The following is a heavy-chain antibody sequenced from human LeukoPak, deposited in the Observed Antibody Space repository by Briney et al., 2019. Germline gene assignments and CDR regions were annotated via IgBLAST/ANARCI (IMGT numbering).Heavy chain of an antibody. V-gene: IGHV4-39*07. CDR1: GGSIGGSGYY. D-gene: IGHD6-25*01. J-gene: IGHJ4*02. Sequence: SETLSLTCTVSGGSIGGSGYYWVWIRQPPGKGLEWIGEINHSGSTNYNPSLKSRVTISVDTSKNQFSLKLSSVTAADTAVYYCARLDIAAAAYYFDYWGQGTLVTVSS. CDR2: INHSGST. CDR3: ARLDIAAAAYYFDY.